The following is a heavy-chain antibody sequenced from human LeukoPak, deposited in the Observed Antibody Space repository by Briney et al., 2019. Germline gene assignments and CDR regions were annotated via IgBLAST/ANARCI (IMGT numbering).Heavy chain of an antibody. Sequence: GGSLRLSCAASGFTVSSNYMSWVRQAPGKGLEWVSVIYSGGSAYYADSVKGRFTISRDNSKNTLDLQMNSLRAEDTAVYYCARRAGAYSHPYDYWGQGTLVTVSS. CDR3: ARRAGAYSHPYDY. V-gene: IGHV3-53*01. CDR1: GFTVSSNY. D-gene: IGHD4/OR15-4a*01. J-gene: IGHJ4*02. CDR2: IYSGGSA.